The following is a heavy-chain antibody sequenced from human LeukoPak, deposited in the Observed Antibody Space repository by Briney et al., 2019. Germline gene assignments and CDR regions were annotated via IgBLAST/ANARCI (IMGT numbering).Heavy chain of an antibody. V-gene: IGHV1-2*06. D-gene: IGHD6-13*01. CDR3: ARVGFTSSWSNFDY. CDR2: INRNGGDT. J-gene: IGHJ4*02. Sequence: ASVKVSCKSSGYTFAAYFIHWVRQAPGQGLEWIGRINRNGGDTNYAQKFQGRVTMTGDTSISTAYMELSSLRSDDTAMYYCARVGFTSSWSNFDYWGQGTLVTVSS. CDR1: GYTFAAYF.